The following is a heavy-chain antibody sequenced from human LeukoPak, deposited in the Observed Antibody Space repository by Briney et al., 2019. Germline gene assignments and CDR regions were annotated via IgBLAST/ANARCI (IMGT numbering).Heavy chain of an antibody. D-gene: IGHD6-13*01. V-gene: IGHV1-69*13. CDR2: IIPIFGTA. CDR3: ATPAAGDYYFDY. CDR1: GYTFTSYA. J-gene: IGHJ4*02. Sequence: ASVKVSCKASGYTFTSYAISWVRQAPGQGLEWMGGIIPIFGTANYAQKFQARVTITADESTSTATMELSSLRSEDTAAYYCATPAAGDYYFDYWGQGTLVTVSS.